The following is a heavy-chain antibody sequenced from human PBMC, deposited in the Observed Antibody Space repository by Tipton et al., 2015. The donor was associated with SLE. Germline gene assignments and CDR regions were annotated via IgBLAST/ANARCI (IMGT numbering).Heavy chain of an antibody. CDR1: GGSISGYY. J-gene: IGHJ4*02. CDR2: INHSGST. CDR3: ARGDNGVMEHYFDY. D-gene: IGHD4-17*01. V-gene: IGHV4-34*01. Sequence: TLSLTCTVSGGSISGYYWSWIRQPPGKGLEWIGEINHSGSTNYNPSLKSRVTISVDTSKNQFSLKLSSVTAADTAVYYCARGDNGVMEHYFDYWGQGTLVTVSS.